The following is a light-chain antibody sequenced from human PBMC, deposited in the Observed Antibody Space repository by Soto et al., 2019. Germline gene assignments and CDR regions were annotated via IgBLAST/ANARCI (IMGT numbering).Light chain of an antibody. V-gene: IGKV1-39*01. Sequence: DIQMTQSPSSLSASVGDRVTITCRASQNINTYLNWYQQRPGRAPKLLIYAASSLHSGVPSRFSGSGSGTDFTLTISSLQAEEFATYYCQQSYIPPLTFGGGTKVEI. CDR2: AAS. CDR1: QNINTY. J-gene: IGKJ4*01. CDR3: QQSYIPPLT.